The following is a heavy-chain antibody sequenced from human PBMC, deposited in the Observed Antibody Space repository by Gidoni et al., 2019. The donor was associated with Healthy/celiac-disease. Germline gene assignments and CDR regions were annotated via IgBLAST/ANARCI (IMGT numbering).Heavy chain of an antibody. CDR1: GFTFSSYW. CDR2: INSDGSST. Sequence: EVQLVESGGGLVQPGGSLRLSCAASGFTFSSYWMHWVRQAPGKGLVWVSRINSDGSSTSYADSVKGRFTISRDNAKNTLYLQMNSLRAEDTAVYYCAREDSSGRYYYYYGMDVWGQGTTVTVSS. J-gene: IGHJ6*02. CDR3: AREDSSGRYYYYYGMDV. V-gene: IGHV3-74*01. D-gene: IGHD6-25*01.